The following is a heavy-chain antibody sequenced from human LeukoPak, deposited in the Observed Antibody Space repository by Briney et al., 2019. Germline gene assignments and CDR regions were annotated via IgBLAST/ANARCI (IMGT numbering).Heavy chain of an antibody. CDR2: ISGSGGST. CDR1: GFTFSSYA. V-gene: IGHV3-23*01. Sequence: GGSLRLSCAASGFTFSSYAMSWVRQAPGKGLEWVSGISGSGGSTYYADSVKGRFTISRDNSKNTLYLQMNSLRAEDTAVYYCATYSSGWSLGGYWGQGTLVTVSS. D-gene: IGHD6-19*01. J-gene: IGHJ4*02. CDR3: ATYSSGWSLGGY.